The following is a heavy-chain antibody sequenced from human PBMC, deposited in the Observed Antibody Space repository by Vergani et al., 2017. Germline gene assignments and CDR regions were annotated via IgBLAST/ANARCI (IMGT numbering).Heavy chain of an antibody. Sequence: QVQLQQWGAGLLKPSETLSLTCAVYGGSFSGYYWTWIRQPPGKGLEWIGEINHSGSTKYNPSLKSRVTISVDTSKNQFSLTMSSVTAADTAVYYCARGLINSGSSYYYYMDVWGKGTTVTVSS. J-gene: IGHJ6*03. V-gene: IGHV4-34*01. CDR3: ARGLINSGSSYYYYMDV. CDR1: GGSFSGYY. D-gene: IGHD1-26*01. CDR2: INHSGST.